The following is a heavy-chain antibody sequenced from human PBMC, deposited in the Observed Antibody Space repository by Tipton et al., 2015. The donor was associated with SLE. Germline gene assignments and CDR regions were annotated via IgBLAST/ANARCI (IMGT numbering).Heavy chain of an antibody. CDR3: ASNIPYGDYTFDS. CDR1: GFIFSSYE. J-gene: IGHJ4*02. D-gene: IGHD4-17*01. Sequence: GSLRLSCAASGFIFSSYEMNWVRQAPGKGLEWVSYISSSGSTIYYADSVKGRFTISRDNAKNSLYLQMNSLRAEDTALYYCASNIPYGDYTFDSWGQGTLVTVSS. CDR2: ISSSGSTI. V-gene: IGHV3-48*03.